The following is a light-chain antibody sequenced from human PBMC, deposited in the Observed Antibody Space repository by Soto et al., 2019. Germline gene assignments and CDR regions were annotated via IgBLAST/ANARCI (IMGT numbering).Light chain of an antibody. Sequence: QSALAQPRSGSGSHRQTGSLSRTETNRYVGGYNYVSWYQQHPGKAPKLMILDVSKRPSGVPDHFSGSKSGNTASLTISGLQAEDEADYYCCSFAGSYSLYVFGDGTKVTVL. J-gene: IGLJ1*01. V-gene: IGLV2-11*01. CDR3: CSFAGSYSLYV. CDR1: NRYVGGYNY. CDR2: DVS.